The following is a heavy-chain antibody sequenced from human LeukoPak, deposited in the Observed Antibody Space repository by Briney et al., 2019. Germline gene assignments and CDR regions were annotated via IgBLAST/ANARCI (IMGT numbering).Heavy chain of an antibody. V-gene: IGHV3-9*01. J-gene: IGHJ4*02. CDR2: ISWKSDSI. CDR1: GFTFDDYA. Sequence: PGGSLRLSCAASGFTFDDYAMHWVRQVPGKGLEWVSGISWKSDSIHYADSVKGRFTISRDNAKKSLYLQMNSLRAEDTALYYCAKDSGRFLWGGLDYWGQGALVSVSS. D-gene: IGHD1-26*01. CDR3: AKDSGRFLWGGLDY.